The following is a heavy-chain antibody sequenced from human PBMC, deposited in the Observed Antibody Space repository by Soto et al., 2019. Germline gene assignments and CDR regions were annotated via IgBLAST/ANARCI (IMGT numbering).Heavy chain of an antibody. Sequence: PSETLSLTCTVPGASISSYYWSWIRQPPGKGLEWIGYIYYSGSTNYNPSLKSRVTISVDTSKNQFSLKLSSVTAADTAVYYCARRYGSSFDYWGQGTLVTVS. CDR3: ARRYGSSFDY. D-gene: IGHD6-13*01. CDR2: IYYSGST. CDR1: GASISSYY. V-gene: IGHV4-59*08. J-gene: IGHJ4*02.